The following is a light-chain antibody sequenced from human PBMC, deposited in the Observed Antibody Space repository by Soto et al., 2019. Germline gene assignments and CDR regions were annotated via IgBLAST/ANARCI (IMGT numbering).Light chain of an antibody. CDR2: GAS. V-gene: IGKV3-20*01. CDR3: QQYGGVPFT. CDR1: QSVTSDY. J-gene: IGKJ3*01. Sequence: EVVLTQSPGTLSLSPGERATFSCRASQSVTSDYLAWYQQKPGQAPRLLIYGASSRATGIPDRFSGSGSGTDFTLSISRLEPEDFAVYYCQQYGGVPFTFGPGTKVDI.